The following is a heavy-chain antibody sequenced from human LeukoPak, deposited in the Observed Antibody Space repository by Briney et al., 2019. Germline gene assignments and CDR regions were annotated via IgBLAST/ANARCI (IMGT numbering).Heavy chain of an antibody. D-gene: IGHD3-3*01. CDR1: GYTFTGYY. CDR3: ARDGILNFWSGYLSDP. CDR2: INPNSGGT. J-gene: IGHJ5*02. Sequence: GASVKVSCKASGYTFTGYYMHWVRQAPGQGLEWMGWINPNSGGTNYAQKFQGRVTMTRDTSISTAYMELSRLRSDDTAVYYCARDGILNFWSGYLSDPWGQGTLVTVSS. V-gene: IGHV1-2*02.